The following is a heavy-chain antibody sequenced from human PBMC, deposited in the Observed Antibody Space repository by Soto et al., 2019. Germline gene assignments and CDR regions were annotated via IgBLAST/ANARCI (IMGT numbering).Heavy chain of an antibody. CDR2: ISYDGSNK. Sequence: QVQLVESGGGVVQPGRSLRLSCAASGFTFSSYGMHWVRQAPGKGLEWVAVISYDGSNKYYADSVEGRFTISRDNSKNTLYLQMNSLRAEDTAVYYCAKGLKGVVVAVLMDVWGQGTTVTVSS. J-gene: IGHJ6*02. D-gene: IGHD2-15*01. V-gene: IGHV3-30*18. CDR3: AKGLKGVVVAVLMDV. CDR1: GFTFSSYG.